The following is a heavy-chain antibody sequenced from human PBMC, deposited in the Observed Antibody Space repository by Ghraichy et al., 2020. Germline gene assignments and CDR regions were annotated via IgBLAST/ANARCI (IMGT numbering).Heavy chain of an antibody. Sequence: SETLSLTCAVYGGSFSGYYWSWIRQPPGKGLEWIGEINHSGSTNYNPSLKSRVTISVDTSKNQFSLKLSSVTAADTAVYYCARLFGVVVPAATPNRTDYWGQGTLVTVSS. CDR2: INHSGST. D-gene: IGHD2-2*01. V-gene: IGHV4-34*01. CDR3: ARLFGVVVPAATPNRTDY. J-gene: IGHJ4*02. CDR1: GGSFSGYY.